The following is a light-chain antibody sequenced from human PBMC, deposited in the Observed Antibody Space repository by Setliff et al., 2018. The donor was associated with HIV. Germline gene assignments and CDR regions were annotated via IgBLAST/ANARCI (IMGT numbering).Light chain of an antibody. J-gene: IGLJ1*01. Sequence: QFALTQPASVSGSPGQSITISCTGNSSDVGTYDLVSWYQQHPGKAPQLTIFEVNKRPSGVSDRFSGSKSGNTASLTISGLQAEDEADYFCSSYRGGSTLFVLGPGTKVTVL. CDR1: SSDVGTYDL. CDR3: SSYRGGSTLFV. CDR2: EVN. V-gene: IGLV2-14*02.